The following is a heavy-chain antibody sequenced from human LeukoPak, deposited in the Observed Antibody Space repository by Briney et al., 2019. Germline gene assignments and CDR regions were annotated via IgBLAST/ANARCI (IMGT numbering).Heavy chain of an antibody. Sequence: GGSLRLSCAASGFTFSSYAMSWVRQAPGKGLEWVSTISGVGDATYYADSVKGRFTISRDNSKNTLYLQMNSLRAEDTALYYCARDSSMLRGPLVIYYFDFWGQGTLVTVSS. CDR3: ARDSSMLRGPLVIYYFDF. V-gene: IGHV3-23*01. J-gene: IGHJ4*02. D-gene: IGHD3-10*01. CDR2: ISGVGDAT. CDR1: GFTFSSYA.